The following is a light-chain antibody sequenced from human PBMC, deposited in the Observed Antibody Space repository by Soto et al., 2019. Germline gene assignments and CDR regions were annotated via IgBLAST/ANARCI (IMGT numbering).Light chain of an antibody. Sequence: QSVLTQPPSASGTPGQRVTNSCSRSSSNIGSNYVYWYQQLPVTAPKLLIFRNDQRPSGVPDRFSASKSGTSASLAISGLRSEDEADYYCAAWDDSGSGSYVFGTGTTLTVL. CDR3: AAWDDSGSGSYV. CDR1: SSNIGSNY. V-gene: IGLV1-47*01. CDR2: RND. J-gene: IGLJ1*01.